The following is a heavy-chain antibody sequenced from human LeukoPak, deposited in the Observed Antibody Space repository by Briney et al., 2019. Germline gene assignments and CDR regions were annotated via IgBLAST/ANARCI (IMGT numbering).Heavy chain of an antibody. CDR1: GGSISGSSYY. Sequence: ETLSLTCTVSGGSISGSSYYWGWIRQPPGKGLEWIGSIYYSGSTYYNPSLKSRVTISVDTSKNQFSLKLSSVTAADTAVYYCASLYYYDSSGYYQPAYYYGMDVWGQGTTVTVSS. V-gene: IGHV4-39*01. J-gene: IGHJ6*02. D-gene: IGHD3-22*01. CDR3: ASLYYYDSSGYYQPAYYYGMDV. CDR2: IYYSGST.